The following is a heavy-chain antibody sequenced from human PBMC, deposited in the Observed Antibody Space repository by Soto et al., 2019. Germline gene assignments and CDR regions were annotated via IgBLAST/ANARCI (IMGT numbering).Heavy chain of an antibody. Sequence: ASVKVSCKASGGTFSSYAISWVRQAPGQGLEWMGGIIPIFGTANYAQKFQGRVTITADESTSTAYMELSSLRSEDTAVYYCARGLSGSGPSPGASNFDYWGQGTLVTVSS. D-gene: IGHD6-19*01. CDR2: IIPIFGTA. J-gene: IGHJ4*02. CDR3: ARGLSGSGPSPGASNFDY. CDR1: GGTFSSYA. V-gene: IGHV1-69*13.